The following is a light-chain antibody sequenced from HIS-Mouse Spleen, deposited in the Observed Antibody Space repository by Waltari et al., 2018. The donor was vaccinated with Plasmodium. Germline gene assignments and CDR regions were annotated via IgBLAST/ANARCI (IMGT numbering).Light chain of an antibody. V-gene: IGKV3-11*01. CDR2: AAS. CDR3: QQRSNWPLT. CDR1: QSVSSY. Sequence: ELVLTQSSATLSLSPGERATLSCRASQSVSSYLAWYQQKPGQAPRLLIYAASNSATGIPARFSGSGSGTDFTLTISCLEPEDFAVYYCQQRSNWPLTFGGGTKVEIK. J-gene: IGKJ4*01.